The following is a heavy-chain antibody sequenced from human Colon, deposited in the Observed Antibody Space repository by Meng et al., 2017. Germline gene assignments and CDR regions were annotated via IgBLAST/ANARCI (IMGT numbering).Heavy chain of an antibody. Sequence: QVQLQDSGPGLVKPSQTLSLTCPVSGGSISNGFFFWSWIRQHPLKGLEWIGSVSHTGSTSYNPSIQSLVTISRDTPKNQFSLNLTSVTAADTAVYFCARGSGTLRHFDYWGQGTLVTVSS. CDR3: ARGSGTLRHFDY. J-gene: IGHJ4*02. V-gene: IGHV4-31*01. CDR1: GGSISNGFFF. CDR2: VSHTGST. D-gene: IGHD1-26*01.